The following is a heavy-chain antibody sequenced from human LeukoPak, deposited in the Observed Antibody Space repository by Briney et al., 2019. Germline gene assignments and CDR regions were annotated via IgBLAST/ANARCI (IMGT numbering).Heavy chain of an antibody. V-gene: IGHV4-61*02. CDR2: IYTSGST. J-gene: IGHJ5*02. D-gene: IGHD1-26*01. CDR1: GGSISSGSYY. Sequence: SETLSLTCTVSGGSISSGSYYWSWIRQPAGKGLEWIGRIYTSGSTNYNPSLKSRVTISVDTSKNQFSLKLSSVTAADTAVYYCARGRGSFNWFDPWGQGTLVTVSS. CDR3: ARGRGSFNWFDP.